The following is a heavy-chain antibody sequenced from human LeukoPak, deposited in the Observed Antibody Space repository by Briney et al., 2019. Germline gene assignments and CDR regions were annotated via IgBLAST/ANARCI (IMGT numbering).Heavy chain of an antibody. D-gene: IGHD3-22*01. V-gene: IGHV3-33*01. J-gene: IGHJ4*02. CDR3: ARDQSYYYDSSGYRGPFDY. CDR2: IWYDGSNK. Sequence: PGGSLRLSCAASGFTFSSYGMHWVRQAPGKGLEWVAVIWYDGSNKYYADSVKGRFTISRDNSKNTLYLQMNSLRAEDTAVYYCARDQSYYYDSSGYRGPFDYWGQGTLVTVSS. CDR1: GFTFSSYG.